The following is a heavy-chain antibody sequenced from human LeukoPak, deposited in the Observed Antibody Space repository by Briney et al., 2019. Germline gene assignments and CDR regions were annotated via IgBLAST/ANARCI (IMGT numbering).Heavy chain of an antibody. CDR1: GFTFTSSA. Sequence: TSVKVSCKASGFTFTSSAMQWVRQARGQRLEWIGWIVVGSGNTNYAQKFQERVTITRDMSTSTAYMELSSLRSEDTAVYYCAAVGPMVRGVITIIDYWGQGTLVTVSS. D-gene: IGHD3-10*01. J-gene: IGHJ4*02. CDR3: AAVGPMVRGVITIIDY. V-gene: IGHV1-58*02. CDR2: IVVGSGNT.